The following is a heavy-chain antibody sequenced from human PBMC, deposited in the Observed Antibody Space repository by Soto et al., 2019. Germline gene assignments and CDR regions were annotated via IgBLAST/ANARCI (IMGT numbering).Heavy chain of an antibody. J-gene: IGHJ4*02. Sequence: GGSLRLSCAASGFTFSSYSMNWVRQAPGKGLEWVSSISSSSSYIYYADSVKGRFTISRDNAKNSLYLQMNSLRAEDTAVYYCARSSIYSGYDPFDYWGQGTLVTVSS. V-gene: IGHV3-21*01. CDR3: ARSSIYSGYDPFDY. CDR2: ISSSSSYI. D-gene: IGHD5-12*01. CDR1: GFTFSSYS.